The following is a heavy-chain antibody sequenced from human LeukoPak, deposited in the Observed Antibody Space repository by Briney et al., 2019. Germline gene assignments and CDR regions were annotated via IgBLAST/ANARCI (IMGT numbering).Heavy chain of an antibody. J-gene: IGHJ4*02. V-gene: IGHV3-33*01. D-gene: IGHD5-12*01. CDR3: ARERLDIVDDY. Sequence: PGRSLRLSCAASGFTFGSYRMHWVRQAPGKGLEWVAVIWYDGSNKYYADSVKGRFTISRDNSKNTLYLQMNSLRAEDTAVYYCARERLDIVDDYWGQGALVTVSS. CDR2: IWYDGSNK. CDR1: GFTFGSYR.